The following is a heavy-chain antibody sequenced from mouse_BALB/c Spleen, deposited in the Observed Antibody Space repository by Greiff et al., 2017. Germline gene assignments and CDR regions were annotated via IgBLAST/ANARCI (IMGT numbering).Heavy chain of an antibody. D-gene: IGHD1-1*01. Sequence: EVQLQESGPELVKPGASVKISCKASGYSFTGYFMNWVKQSHGKSLEWIGRINPYNGDTFYNQKFKGKATLTVDKSSSTAHMELLSLTSEDSAVYYCGRSYYYGSSQEDYFDDWGQGTTLTVSS. CDR1: GYSFTGYF. V-gene: IGHV1-37*01. CDR2: INPYNGDT. CDR3: GRSYYYGSSQEDYFDD. J-gene: IGHJ2*01.